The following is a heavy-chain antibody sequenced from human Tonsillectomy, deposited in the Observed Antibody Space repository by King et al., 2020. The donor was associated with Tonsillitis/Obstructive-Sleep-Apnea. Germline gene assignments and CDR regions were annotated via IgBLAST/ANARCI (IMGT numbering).Heavy chain of an antibody. J-gene: IGHJ2*01. V-gene: IGHV1-69*10. CDR3: ASGHSGDDARGYFDP. CDR1: GVTFGNSV. CDR2: IIPILNMT. Sequence: QLVQSGAEVKKPGSSVKVSCKASGVTFGNSVISWVRQAPGQGLEWMGGIIPILNMTNYAQKFQGRVTITADKSTSTAYMELGNMRSEDTAVYYCASGHSGDDARGYFDPWGRGTLVTVSS. D-gene: IGHD5-12*01.